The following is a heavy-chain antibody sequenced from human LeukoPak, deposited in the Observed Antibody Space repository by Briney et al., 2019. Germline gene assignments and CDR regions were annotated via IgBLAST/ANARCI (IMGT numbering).Heavy chain of an antibody. CDR2: IDPRGTST. CDR1: GFTFSDHY. V-gene: IGHV3-11*06. CDR3: TRGHYALDV. D-gene: IGHD3-10*01. Sequence: GGSLRLSCAASGFTFSDHYMTWIPQAPGKGLEWVSYIDPRGTSTIYADSVRGRFSISRDNARNSLYLQMSSLRPEDTAVYYCTRGHYALDVWGQGTTVTVSS. J-gene: IGHJ6*02.